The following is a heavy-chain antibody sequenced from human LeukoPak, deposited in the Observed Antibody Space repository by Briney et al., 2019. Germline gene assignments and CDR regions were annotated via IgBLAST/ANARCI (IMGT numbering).Heavy chain of an antibody. CDR1: GFTFSQFN. V-gene: IGHV3-21*01. CDR2: VTTISTYI. Sequence: GGSLRLSCAASGFTFSQFNIDWVRQAPGKGLEWVSSVTTISTYITYSDSVKGRFTVSRDNAENSVYLQMNGLTVDDTAVYFCARVGYSSGYSGNYYDYWGQGTLGRRLL. J-gene: IGHJ4*02. D-gene: IGHD2-8*02. CDR3: ARVGYSSGYSGNYYDY.